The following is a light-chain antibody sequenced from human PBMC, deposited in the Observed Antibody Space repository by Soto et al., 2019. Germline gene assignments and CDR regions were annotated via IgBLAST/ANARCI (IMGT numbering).Light chain of an antibody. V-gene: IGLV2-14*01. J-gene: IGLJ3*02. CDR3: SSYTSSNTLV. Sequence: QSVLTQPASVSGSPGQSITISCTGRSSDVGGYNHVSWYQQHPGIAPKLMIFDVDNRPAGVSNRFSGSKFDNTASLTISGLQAEDEADYYCSSYTSSNTLVFGGGTKLTVL. CDR2: DVD. CDR1: SSDVGGYNH.